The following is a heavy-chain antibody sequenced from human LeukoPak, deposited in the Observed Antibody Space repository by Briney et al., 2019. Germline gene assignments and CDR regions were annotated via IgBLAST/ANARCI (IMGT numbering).Heavy chain of an antibody. Sequence: ASVKLSCKASGYTFTGYYMHWVRQAPGQGLEWMGWINPNSGGTNYAQKFQGRVTMTRDTSISTAYMELSSLRSEDTAVYYCARVTPDCGGDCYNYYFDYWGQGTLVTVSS. D-gene: IGHD2-21*02. CDR3: ARVTPDCGGDCYNYYFDY. CDR2: INPNSGGT. J-gene: IGHJ4*02. CDR1: GYTFTGYY. V-gene: IGHV1-2*02.